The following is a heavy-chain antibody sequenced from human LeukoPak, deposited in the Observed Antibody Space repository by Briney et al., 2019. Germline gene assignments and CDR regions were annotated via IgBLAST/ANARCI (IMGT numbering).Heavy chain of an antibody. CDR3: ARKPIAAAGTLDY. D-gene: IGHD6-13*01. V-gene: IGHV3-23*01. J-gene: IGHJ4*02. CDR2: ISGSGGST. Sequence: GGSLRLSCAASGFTFSSYAMSWVRQAPGEGLEWVSAISGSGGSTYYADSVKGRFTISRDNSKNTLYLQMNSLRAEDTAVYYCARKPIAAAGTLDYWGQGTLVTVSS. CDR1: GFTFSSYA.